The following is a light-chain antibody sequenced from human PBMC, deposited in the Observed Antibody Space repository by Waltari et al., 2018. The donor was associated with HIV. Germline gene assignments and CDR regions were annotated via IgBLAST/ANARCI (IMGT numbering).Light chain of an antibody. CDR3: QAWDSDTPKV. CDR1: KLGDKY. CDR2: KDG. Sequence: SYELTQPPSMSVSPGQTASIPCSGDKLGDKYACWYQQKPGQSPVLVIYKDGKRPSGIPERFSGFNSGNTATLTISGTQAMDEADYYCQAWDSDTPKVFGGGTKLTVL. V-gene: IGLV3-1*01. J-gene: IGLJ2*01.